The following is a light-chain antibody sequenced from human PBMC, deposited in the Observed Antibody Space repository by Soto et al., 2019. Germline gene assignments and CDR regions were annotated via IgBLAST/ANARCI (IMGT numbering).Light chain of an antibody. Sequence: QSVLTQPPSASGTPGQRVTVSCSGSSSNIGSNSVSWYQQLPGTAPKLLIYSNNQRPSGVPDRFSGSKSGTSASLAISGLQSGDEADYYCAAWDDSLNGYVVGTGTKV. V-gene: IGLV1-44*01. CDR3: AAWDDSLNGYV. CDR1: SSNIGSNS. CDR2: SNN. J-gene: IGLJ1*01.